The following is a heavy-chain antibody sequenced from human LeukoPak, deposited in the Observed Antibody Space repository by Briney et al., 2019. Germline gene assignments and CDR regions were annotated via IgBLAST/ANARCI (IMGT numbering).Heavy chain of an antibody. J-gene: IGHJ6*02. D-gene: IGHD6-19*01. CDR2: ISYDGSNK. V-gene: IGHV3-30-3*01. CDR1: GFTFSSYA. Sequence: GGSLRLSCAASGFTFSSYAMHWVRQAPGKGLEWVAVISYDGSNKYYADSVKGRFTISRDNPKNTLYLQMNSLRAEDTAVYYCARVGDSGAVAHGMDVWGQGTTVTVSS. CDR3: ARVGDSGAVAHGMDV.